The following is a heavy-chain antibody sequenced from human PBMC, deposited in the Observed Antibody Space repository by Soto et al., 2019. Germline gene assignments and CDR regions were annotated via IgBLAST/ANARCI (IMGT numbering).Heavy chain of an antibody. CDR2: IIPIFGTA. V-gene: IGHV1-69*01. J-gene: IGHJ5*02. D-gene: IGHD3-22*01. Sequence: QVQLVQSGAEVKKPGSSVKVSCKASGGTFSSYAISWVRQAPGQGLEWMGGIIPIFGTANYAQKFQGRVTITADESTSTAYMELSSLRSEDTAVYYCARVPNYYDSSGYPPNWFDPWGQGTLVTVSS. CDR1: GGTFSSYA. CDR3: ARVPNYYDSSGYPPNWFDP.